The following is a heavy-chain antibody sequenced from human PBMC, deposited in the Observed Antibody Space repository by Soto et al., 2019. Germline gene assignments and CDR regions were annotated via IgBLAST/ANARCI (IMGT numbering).Heavy chain of an antibody. CDR3: ARTLADY. J-gene: IGHJ4*02. Sequence: EVQLVESGGGLVQPGGSLRLSCAASGFTFSSYSMNWVRQAPGKGLEWVSYISSSSTIYYSESVKGRFTISRDNAKNSLYLQMNSLRDEDTAVYYCARTLADYWGQGTLVTVSS. V-gene: IGHV3-48*02. CDR2: ISSSSTI. CDR1: GFTFSSYS.